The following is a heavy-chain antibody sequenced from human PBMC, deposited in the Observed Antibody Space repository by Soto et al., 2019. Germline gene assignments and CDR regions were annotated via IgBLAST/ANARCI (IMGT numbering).Heavy chain of an antibody. CDR3: ARDSSSYGVVDYFDY. CDR1: GFTFSSYA. D-gene: IGHD4-17*01. CDR2: ISYDGSNK. Sequence: GGSLRLSCAASGFTFSSYAMSWVRQAPGKGLEWVAVISYDGSNKYYADSVKGRFTISRDNSKNTLYLQMNSLRAEDTAVYYCARDSSSYGVVDYFDYWGQGTLVTVSS. J-gene: IGHJ4*02. V-gene: IGHV3-30-3*01.